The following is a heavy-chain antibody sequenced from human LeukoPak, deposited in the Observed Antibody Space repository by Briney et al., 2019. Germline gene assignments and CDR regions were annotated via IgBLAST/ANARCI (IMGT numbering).Heavy chain of an antibody. V-gene: IGHV3-30*03. CDR3: ARSVVPAAIDVRIDY. D-gene: IGHD2-2*01. Sequence: GGSLRLSCAASRFTFSSYGMHWVRQAPGKGLEWVAVISYDGSNKYYADSVKGRFTISRDNSKNTLYLQMNSLRAEDTAVYYCARSVVPAAIDVRIDYWGQGTLVTVSS. CDR2: ISYDGSNK. J-gene: IGHJ4*02. CDR1: RFTFSSYG.